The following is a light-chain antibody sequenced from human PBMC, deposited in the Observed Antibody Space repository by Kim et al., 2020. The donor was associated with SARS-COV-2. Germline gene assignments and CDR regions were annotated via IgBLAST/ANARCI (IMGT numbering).Light chain of an antibody. V-gene: IGKV1-39*01. J-gene: IGKJ2*01. Sequence: SASIRDRVTIYCRESQSLTTYLNWYQQKPGEAPKLLIYRAASLQSGVPSRFSGSGSGTDFTLSISSLQPEEFASYYCQHSYNTPYTFGQGTKLEI. CDR2: RAA. CDR3: QHSYNTPYT. CDR1: QSLTTY.